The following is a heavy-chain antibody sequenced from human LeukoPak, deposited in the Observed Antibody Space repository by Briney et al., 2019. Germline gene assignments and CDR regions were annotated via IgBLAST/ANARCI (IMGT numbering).Heavy chain of an antibody. J-gene: IGHJ4*02. CDR2: ISYDGSNK. CDR1: GFTFSSSA. D-gene: IGHD3-10*01. V-gene: IGHV3-30*04. CDR3: ARDQRITMVRGVISTRPFYY. Sequence: PGGSLRLSCAASGFTFSSSAMHWVRQAPGKGLEWMAAISYDGSNKYYADSVKGRLTISRDNSKNTLYLQMNSLRAEDTAVYYCARDQRITMVRGVISTRPFYYWGQGTLVTVSS.